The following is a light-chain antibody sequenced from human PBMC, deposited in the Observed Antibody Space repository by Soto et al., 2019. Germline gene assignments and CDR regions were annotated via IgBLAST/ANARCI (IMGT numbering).Light chain of an antibody. CDR1: SSDVGSYNL. CDR2: EGS. CDR3: CSYAGSSTPVV. Sequence: QSALTQPASVSGSPGQSITISCTGTSSDVGSYNLVSWYQQHPGKAPKLMIYEGSKRPSGVSNRFSGSKSGNTASLTISGLQAEDEAEYYCCSYAGSSTPVVFGGGTKLTV. J-gene: IGLJ2*01. V-gene: IGLV2-23*01.